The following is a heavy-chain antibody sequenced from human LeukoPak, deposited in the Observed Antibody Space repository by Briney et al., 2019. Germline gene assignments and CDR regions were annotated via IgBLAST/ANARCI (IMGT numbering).Heavy chain of an antibody. Sequence: SETLSLTCAVYGGSFSGYYWSWIRQPPGKGLEWIGAINHSGSTNYNPSLKSRVTISVDTSKNQFSLKLSSVTAADTAVYYCARVMGVEDDIVVVPAAEFDYWGQGTLVTVSS. J-gene: IGHJ4*02. D-gene: IGHD2-2*01. V-gene: IGHV4-34*01. CDR2: INHSGST. CDR1: GGSFSGYY. CDR3: ARVMGVEDDIVVVPAAEFDY.